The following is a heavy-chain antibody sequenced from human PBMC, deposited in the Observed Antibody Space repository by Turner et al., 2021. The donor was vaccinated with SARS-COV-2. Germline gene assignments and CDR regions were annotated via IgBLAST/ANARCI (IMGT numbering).Heavy chain of an antibody. V-gene: IGHV3-33*01. Sequence: LVESGGVVRHLVRSVRLFCAPSGSTFRSYGMHWVRQAPGKGLEWVGVIWDDENNRHNADSVKGRFTIARYNSKSKIYLQMNSLRAEDTAVYYCARPPLTDVLPNWIDAFDIWGQGTMVTVSS. CDR3: ARPPLTDVLPNWIDAFDI. CDR2: IWDDENNR. CDR1: GSTFRSYG. D-gene: IGHD1-1*01. J-gene: IGHJ3*02.